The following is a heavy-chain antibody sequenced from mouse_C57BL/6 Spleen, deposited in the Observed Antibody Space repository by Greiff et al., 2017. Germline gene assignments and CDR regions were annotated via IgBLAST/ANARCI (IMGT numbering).Heavy chain of an antibody. CDR1: GYTFTSYW. V-gene: IGHV1-52*01. D-gene: IGHD1-1*01. CDR2: IDPSDSET. J-gene: IGHJ2*01. CDR3: ASGHYITTGVAADN. Sequence: QVQLQQPGAELVRPGSSVKLSCKASGYTFTSYWMHWVKQRPIQGLEWIGNIDPSDSETHYNQKFKDKATLTVDKSSSTAYMQLSSLTSEDSAVYYCASGHYITTGVAADNWGQGTTPTVSS.